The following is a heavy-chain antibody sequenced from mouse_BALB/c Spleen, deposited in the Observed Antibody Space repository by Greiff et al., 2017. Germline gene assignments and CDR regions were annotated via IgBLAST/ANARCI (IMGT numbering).Heavy chain of an antibody. J-gene: IGHJ1*01. Sequence: LQQSGSELVRPGASVKLSCKASGYTFTSYWMHWVKQRHGQGLEWIGNIYPGSGSTNYDEKFKSKGTLTVDTSSSTAYMQLSSLTSEDSAVYYCARFITTGMNWYFDVWGAGTTVTVSS. CDR1: GYTFTSYW. V-gene: IGHV1S22*01. CDR2: IYPGSGST. CDR3: ARFITTGMNWYFDV. D-gene: IGHD1-2*01.